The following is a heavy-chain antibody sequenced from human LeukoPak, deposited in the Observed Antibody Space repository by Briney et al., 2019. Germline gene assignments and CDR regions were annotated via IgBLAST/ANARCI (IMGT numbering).Heavy chain of an antibody. V-gene: IGHV3-30*18. J-gene: IGHJ6*03. CDR2: ISYDGSNK. CDR3: AKDEIAARRSNYYYYMDV. Sequence: GGSLRLSCAASGFTFTDYYMSWIRQAPGKGLEWVAVISYDGSNKYYADSVKGRFTISRDNSKNTLYLQMNSLRAEDTAVYYCAKDEIAARRSNYYYYMDVWGKGPRSPSP. CDR1: GFTFTDYY. D-gene: IGHD6-6*01.